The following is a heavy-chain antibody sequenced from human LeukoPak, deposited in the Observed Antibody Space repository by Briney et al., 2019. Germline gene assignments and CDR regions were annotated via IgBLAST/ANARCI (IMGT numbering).Heavy chain of an antibody. CDR3: AKDSAVIAGATGDPDFDY. CDR1: GFTFDDYA. J-gene: IGHJ4*02. CDR2: ISGDGGST. D-gene: IGHD1-26*01. Sequence: GGSLRPSCAASGFTFDDYAMHWVRQAPGKGLEWVSLISGDGGSTYYADSVKGRFTISRDNSKNSLYLQMNSLRTEDTALYYCAKDSAVIAGATGDPDFDYWGQGTLVTVSS. V-gene: IGHV3-43*02.